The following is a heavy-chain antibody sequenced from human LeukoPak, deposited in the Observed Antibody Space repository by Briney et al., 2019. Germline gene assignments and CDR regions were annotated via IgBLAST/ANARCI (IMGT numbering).Heavy chain of an antibody. CDR3: ASLGDYGDYSEDYYYMDV. J-gene: IGHJ6*03. D-gene: IGHD4-17*01. V-gene: IGHV1-18*01. Sequence: ASVKVSCKASGYTFTSYGISWVRQAPGQGLEWMAWISAYNGNTNYAQKLQGRVTMTTDTSTSTAYMELRSLRSDDTAVYYCASLGDYGDYSEDYYYMDVWGKGTTVTVSS. CDR2: ISAYNGNT. CDR1: GYTFTSYG.